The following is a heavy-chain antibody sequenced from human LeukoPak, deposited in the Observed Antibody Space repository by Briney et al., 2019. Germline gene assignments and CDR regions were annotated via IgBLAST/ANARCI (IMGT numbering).Heavy chain of an antibody. D-gene: IGHD2-21*02. CDR2: IYTSGST. Sequence: PSETLSLTCTVPGGSISSYYWSWIRQPPGKGLEWIGYIYTSGSTNYNPSLKSRVTISVDTSKNQFSLKLSSVTAADTAVYYCARRVVVTAPFDYWGQGTLVTVSS. CDR3: ARRVVVTAPFDY. V-gene: IGHV4-4*09. CDR1: GGSISSYY. J-gene: IGHJ4*02.